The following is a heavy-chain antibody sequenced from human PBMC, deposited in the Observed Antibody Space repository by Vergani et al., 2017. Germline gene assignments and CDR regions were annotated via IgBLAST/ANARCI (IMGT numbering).Heavy chain of an antibody. D-gene: IGHD3-3*01. CDR2: IIPIFGTA. CDR3: ASRDITIFGVVIIRGYYYYGMDV. Sequence: QVQLVQSGAEVGKPGASVKISCKASGYTFTAYYIHWVRQAPEQGLEWMGGIIPIFGTANYAQKFQGRVTITADESTSTAYMELSSLRSEDTAVYYCASRDITIFGVVIIRGYYYYGMDVWGQGTTVTVSS. J-gene: IGHJ6*02. CDR1: GYTFTAYY. V-gene: IGHV1-69*01.